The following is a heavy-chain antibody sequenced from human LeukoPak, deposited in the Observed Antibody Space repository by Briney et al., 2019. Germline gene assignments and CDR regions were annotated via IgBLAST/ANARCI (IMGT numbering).Heavy chain of an antibody. Sequence: GGSLRLSCLGSGFTFSDYWMSWVRQAPGKGPEWVANVKEDASETFYVDSVKGRFTISRDNAKNSLYLQTRSLRGEDTAVYYCVRDGRSFDYWGQGTLVTVSS. J-gene: IGHJ4*02. CDR1: GFTFSDYW. V-gene: IGHV3-7*01. CDR3: VRDGRSFDY. CDR2: VKEDASET.